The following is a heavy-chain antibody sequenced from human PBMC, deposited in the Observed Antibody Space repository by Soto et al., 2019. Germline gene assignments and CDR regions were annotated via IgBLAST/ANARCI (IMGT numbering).Heavy chain of an antibody. Sequence: EVQLLESGGGLVQPGGSLRLSCAASGFTFSSYAMSWVRQAPGKGLEWVSSISNSDDTYYADSVKGRFTISRDKSKDTLHLQMNSLRAEDTALYYCVKLRGLPWYFDFWGQGTLVTVSS. V-gene: IGHV3-23*01. J-gene: IGHJ4*02. CDR3: VKLRGLPWYFDF. CDR2: ISNSDDT. CDR1: GFTFSSYA.